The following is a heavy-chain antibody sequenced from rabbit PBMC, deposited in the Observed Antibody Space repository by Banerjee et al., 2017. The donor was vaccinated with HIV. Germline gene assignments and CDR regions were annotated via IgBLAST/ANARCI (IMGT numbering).Heavy chain of an antibody. Sequence: QEQLVESGGDLVQPEGSLTLTCKASGLDFSSSYWICWVRQAPGKGLEWIACIYAGSSGRTYYASWAKGRFTISKTSSTTVTLQMTSLTAADTATYFCARSPAGYGWSTGDLWGQGTLVTVS. V-gene: IGHV1S45*01. J-gene: IGHJ3*01. CDR2: IYAGSSGRT. CDR3: ARSPAGYGWSTGDL. CDR1: GLDFSSSYW. D-gene: IGHD6-1*01.